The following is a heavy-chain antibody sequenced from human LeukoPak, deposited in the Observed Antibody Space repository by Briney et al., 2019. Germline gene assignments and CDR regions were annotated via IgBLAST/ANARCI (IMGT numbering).Heavy chain of an antibody. Sequence: QTGGSLRLSCAASGFTFSSYAMSWVRQAPGKGLEWVSAISGSGGSTYYADSVKGRFTISRDNSKNTLYLQMNSLRAEDTAVYYCAKDSYGSGSYYNVNWFDPWGQGTLVTVSS. V-gene: IGHV3-23*01. D-gene: IGHD3-10*01. CDR3: AKDSYGSGSYYNVNWFDP. J-gene: IGHJ5*02. CDR1: GFTFSSYA. CDR2: ISGSGGST.